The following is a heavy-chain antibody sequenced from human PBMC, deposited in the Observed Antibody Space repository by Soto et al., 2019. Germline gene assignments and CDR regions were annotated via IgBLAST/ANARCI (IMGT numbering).Heavy chain of an antibody. CDR3: ARAEGFWEWLLRPWYFDL. CDR1: GVSITSSDSY. Sequence: PSETLSLTCSVSGVSITSSDSYWSLIRQPPGKGLEWIGYINSSGSTYYNPSLKSRVTISVDTSKNQFSLKLSSVTAADTAVYYCARAEGFWEWLLRPWYFDLWGGGTLVTVSS. CDR2: INSSGST. J-gene: IGHJ2*01. D-gene: IGHD3-3*01. V-gene: IGHV4-30-4*01.